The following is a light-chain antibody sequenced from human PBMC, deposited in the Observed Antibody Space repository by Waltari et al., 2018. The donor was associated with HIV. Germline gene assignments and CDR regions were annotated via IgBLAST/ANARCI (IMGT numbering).Light chain of an antibody. V-gene: IGLV2-11*01. CDR3: CSYSGSGTLYV. Sequence: QSALTQPRSVSGSPGQSVTISCTGTSSDVGGYTFVSWCQHHPAKAPKLVLSDVTKRPSGVPDRFSGSKSGNTAYLTISGLQAEDEADYYCCSYSGSGTLYVFGTGTEVTFL. J-gene: IGLJ1*01. CDR2: DVT. CDR1: SSDVGGYTF.